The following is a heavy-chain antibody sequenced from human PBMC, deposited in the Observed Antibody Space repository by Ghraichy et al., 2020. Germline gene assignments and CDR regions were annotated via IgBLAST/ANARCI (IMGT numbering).Heavy chain of an antibody. CDR2: IAYDVSNK. V-gene: IGHV3-30*04. CDR1: GFTFSSYA. CDR3: ARAPTYYYGSGSYWGFDY. Sequence: GGSLRLSCAASGFTFSSYAMHWVRQAPGKGLEWVAVIAYDVSNKYYADSVKGRFTISRDNSKNTLYLQMNSLRAEDTAVYYCARAPTYYYGSGSYWGFDYWGQGNLVTVSP. J-gene: IGHJ4*02. D-gene: IGHD3-10*01.